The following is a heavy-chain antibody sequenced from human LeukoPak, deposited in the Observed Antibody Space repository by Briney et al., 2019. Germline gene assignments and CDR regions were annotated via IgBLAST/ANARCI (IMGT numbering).Heavy chain of an antibody. J-gene: IGHJ4*02. Sequence: SVKVSCKASGGTFSSYAISWVRQAPGQGLEWMGRIIPIFGIANYAQKFQGRVTITADKSTSTAYMELSSLRSEDTAVYYCARERMTTVTKRALDYWGQGTLVTVSS. CDR2: IIPIFGIA. CDR1: GGTFSSYA. CDR3: ARERMTTVTKRALDY. D-gene: IGHD4-17*01. V-gene: IGHV1-69*04.